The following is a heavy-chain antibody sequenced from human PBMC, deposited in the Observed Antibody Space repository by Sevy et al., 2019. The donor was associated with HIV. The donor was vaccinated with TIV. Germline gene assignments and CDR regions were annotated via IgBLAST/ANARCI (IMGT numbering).Heavy chain of an antibody. Sequence: ASVKVSCKASGGTVSSYAISWVRQAPGQGLEWMGRFIPISGTANYAQKFQGRVTITADESTSTVYMDLSRLKSEDSAVYYCASEPHYDILTGYYILDYWGQGTLVTVSS. CDR1: GGTVSSYA. V-gene: IGHV1-69*13. D-gene: IGHD3-9*01. CDR3: ASEPHYDILTGYYILDY. CDR2: FIPISGTA. J-gene: IGHJ4*02.